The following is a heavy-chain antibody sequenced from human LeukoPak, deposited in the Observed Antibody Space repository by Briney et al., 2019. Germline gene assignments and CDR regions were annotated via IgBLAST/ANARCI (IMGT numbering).Heavy chain of an antibody. D-gene: IGHD1-26*01. CDR1: GYTLTELS. V-gene: IGHV1-24*01. CDR2: FDPEDGET. CDR3: ARDMDSGPDFFDY. Sequence: PWASVKVSCKVSGYTLTELSMHWVRQAPGKGLEWMGGFDPEDGETIYAQKFQGRVTMTRDTSISTAYMELSRLRSDDTAVYYCARDMDSGPDFFDYWGLGTLVTVSS. J-gene: IGHJ4*02.